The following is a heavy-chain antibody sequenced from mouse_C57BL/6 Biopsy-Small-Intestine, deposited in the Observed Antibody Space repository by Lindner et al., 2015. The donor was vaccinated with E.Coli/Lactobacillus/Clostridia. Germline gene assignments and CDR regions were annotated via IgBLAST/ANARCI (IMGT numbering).Heavy chain of an antibody. CDR1: GYAFSSSW. J-gene: IGHJ3*01. Sequence: VQLQESGPELVKPGASVKISCKASGYAFSSSWMNWVKQRPGKGLEWIGRIYPGDGNTNYNGKFKDKATLTADKSSNTAYMQLSSLTSEDTAVYYCSTGVPTYWGQGTLVTVS. V-gene: IGHV1-82*01. CDR2: IYPGDGNT. CDR3: STGVPTY. D-gene: IGHD2-1*01.